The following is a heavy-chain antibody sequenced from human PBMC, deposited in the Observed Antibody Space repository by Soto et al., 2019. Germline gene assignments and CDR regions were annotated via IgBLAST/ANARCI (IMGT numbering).Heavy chain of an antibody. CDR2: IIPIFGTA. Sequence: ASVKVSCKASGGTFSSYAISWVRQAPGQGLERMGGIIPIFGTANYAQKFQGRVTITADESTSTAYMELSSLRSEDTAVYYCARGPYSYEFDYWGQGTLVTVSS. CDR3: ARGPYSYEFDY. V-gene: IGHV1-69*13. CDR1: GGTFSSYA. D-gene: IGHD5-18*01. J-gene: IGHJ4*02.